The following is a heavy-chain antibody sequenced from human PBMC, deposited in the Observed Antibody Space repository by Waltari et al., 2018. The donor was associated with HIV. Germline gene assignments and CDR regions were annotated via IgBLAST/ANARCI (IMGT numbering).Heavy chain of an antibody. CDR1: GLTFISYG. J-gene: IGHJ4*02. V-gene: IGHV3-30*02. CDR2: IRYDGSNK. Sequence: QVQLVESGGGVVQPGGSLRLSCAASGLTFISYGIHWVRQAPGKGLEWVAFIRYDGSNKYYADSVKGRFTISRDNSKNTLYLQMNSLRAEDTAVYYCAKDQSSGIAVAVDYWGQGTLVTVSS. CDR3: AKDQSSGIAVAVDY. D-gene: IGHD6-19*01.